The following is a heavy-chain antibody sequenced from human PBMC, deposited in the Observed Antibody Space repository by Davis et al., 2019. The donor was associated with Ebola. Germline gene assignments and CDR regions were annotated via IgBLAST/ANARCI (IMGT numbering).Heavy chain of an antibody. CDR3: ARSRTAYYYYGMDV. Sequence: SQTLSLTCAVYGESFSGYYWSWIRQPPGKGLEWIGEINHSGSTNYNPSLKSRVTISVDTSKNQFSLKLSSVTAADTAVYYCARSRTAYYYYGMDVWGQGTTVTVSS. J-gene: IGHJ6*02. D-gene: IGHD1-14*01. CDR1: GESFSGYY. V-gene: IGHV4-34*01. CDR2: INHSGST.